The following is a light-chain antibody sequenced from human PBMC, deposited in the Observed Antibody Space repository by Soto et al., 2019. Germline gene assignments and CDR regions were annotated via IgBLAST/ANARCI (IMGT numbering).Light chain of an antibody. J-gene: IGLJ2*01. Sequence: QSALTQPASVSGSPGQSITISCTGTSSDIGGSNHVSWFQQHPDKAPKLIIFDVGHRPSQISNRFTGSKSGITASLTISGLQTEDEADYYCSSYTSRSAVVFGGGTKLTVL. V-gene: IGLV2-14*03. CDR1: SSDIGGSNH. CDR2: DVG. CDR3: SSYTSRSAVV.